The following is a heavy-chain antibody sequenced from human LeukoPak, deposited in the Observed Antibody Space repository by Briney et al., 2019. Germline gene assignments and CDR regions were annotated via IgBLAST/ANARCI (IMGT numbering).Heavy chain of an antibody. V-gene: IGHV1-18*01. CDR1: GYTFTSYG. J-gene: IGHJ3*02. CDR3: ARDFYPFWTGYPNSDYPFDI. CDR2: ISAYNGNT. D-gene: IGHD3/OR15-3a*01. Sequence: ASVKVSCKASGYTFTSYGISWVRQAPGQGLEWMGWISAYNGNTNYAQKLQGRVTMTTDTSTSTAYMELRSLRSDDTAVYYCARDFYPFWTGYPNSDYPFDIWGQGTLVTVSS.